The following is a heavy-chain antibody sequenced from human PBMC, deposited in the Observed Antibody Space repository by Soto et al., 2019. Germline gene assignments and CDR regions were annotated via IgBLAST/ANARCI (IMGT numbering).Heavy chain of an antibody. V-gene: IGHV3-48*01. CDR2: ISSSSSTI. CDR3: ARDKGRSPLDY. J-gene: IGHJ4*02. CDR1: GFTFSSYS. Sequence: EVQLVESGGGLVQPGGSLRLSCAASGFTFSSYSMNWVRQAPGKGLEWVSYISSSSSTIYYADSVKGRFTISRGNAKNSLDLQMNSLGAEDTAVYYCARDKGRSPLDYWGQGTLVTVSS. D-gene: IGHD2-15*01.